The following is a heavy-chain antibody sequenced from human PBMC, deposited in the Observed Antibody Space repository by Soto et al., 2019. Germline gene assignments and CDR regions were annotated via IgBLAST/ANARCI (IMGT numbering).Heavy chain of an antibody. D-gene: IGHD6-6*01. V-gene: IGHV3-9*01. CDR1: GFTFDDYA. J-gene: IGHJ4*02. CDR2: ISWNGGSI. Sequence: GGSMRLACAAYGFTFDDYAMHWVRQAPGKGLEWVAGISWNGGSIGYADSVKGRFTISRDNAKNSLYLQMNSLRAEDTALYYCAKDRKLYSSSSHYFDYWGQGTLVTVSS. CDR3: AKDRKLYSSSSHYFDY.